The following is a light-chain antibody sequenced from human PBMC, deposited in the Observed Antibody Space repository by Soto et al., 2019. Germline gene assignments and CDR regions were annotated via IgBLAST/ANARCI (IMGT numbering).Light chain of an antibody. CDR2: LTS. CDR1: QAVNTR. V-gene: IGKV3-11*01. CDR3: HQRQSWPRT. J-gene: IGKJ1*01. Sequence: EIVLTQSPATLSSFPGERSALSCRASQAVNTRLAWYQHKPGQAPRLLIYLTSNRATGIPARFSGSGSGTDFTLTISSLEPEDSAVYYCHQRQSWPRTFGQGTK.